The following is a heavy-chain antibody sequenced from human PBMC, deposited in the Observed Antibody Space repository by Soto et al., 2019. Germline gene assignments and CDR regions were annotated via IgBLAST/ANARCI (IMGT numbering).Heavy chain of an antibody. Sequence: SETLSLTCTVSGGSISSYYWSWIRQPPGKGLEWIGYIYYSGSTNYNPSLKSRVTISVDTSKNQFSLKLSSVTAADTAVYYCARSDVVVVAATYYYYGMDVWGQGTTVTVSS. D-gene: IGHD2-15*01. J-gene: IGHJ6*02. CDR1: GGSISSYY. CDR3: ARSDVVVVAATYYYYGMDV. V-gene: IGHV4-59*01. CDR2: IYYSGST.